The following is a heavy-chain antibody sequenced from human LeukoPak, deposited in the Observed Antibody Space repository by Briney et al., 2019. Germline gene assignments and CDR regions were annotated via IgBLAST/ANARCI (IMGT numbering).Heavy chain of an antibody. D-gene: IGHD4-17*01. Sequence: GGSLRLSCAASGFTLSCYWMHWVRQAPGKGLVWVSRINSDGSSTTYADSVKGRFTISRDNAKNTLYLQMSSLRAEDTAVYYCARAGTTMTTYDYWGQGTLVTVSS. J-gene: IGHJ4*02. CDR2: INSDGSST. V-gene: IGHV3-74*01. CDR3: ARAGTTMTTYDY. CDR1: GFTLSCYW.